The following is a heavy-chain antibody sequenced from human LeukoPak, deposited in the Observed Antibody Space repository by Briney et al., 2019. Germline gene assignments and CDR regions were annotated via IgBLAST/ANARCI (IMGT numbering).Heavy chain of an antibody. CDR2: INHSGST. Sequence: PSETLSPTCAVYGGSFSGYYWSWIRQPPGKGLEWIGEINHSGSTNYNPSLKSRVTISVDTSKNQFSLKLSSVTAADTAVYYCASYTMVRGIDYWGQGTLVTVSS. V-gene: IGHV4-34*01. D-gene: IGHD3-10*01. CDR3: ASYTMVRGIDY. CDR1: GGSFSGYY. J-gene: IGHJ4*02.